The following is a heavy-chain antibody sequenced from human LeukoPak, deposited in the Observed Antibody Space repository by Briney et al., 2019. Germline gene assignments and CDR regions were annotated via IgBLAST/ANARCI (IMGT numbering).Heavy chain of an antibody. J-gene: IGHJ6*03. Sequence: SETLSLTCAVYGGSFSGYYWSWIRQPPGKGLEWIGEINHSGSTNYNPSLKSRVTISVDTSKNQFSLKLSSVTAADTAVYYCARGHWNYRLGYYYYVDVWGKGTTVTVSS. CDR3: ARGHWNYRLGYYYYVDV. V-gene: IGHV4-34*01. CDR1: GGSFSGYY. D-gene: IGHD1-7*01. CDR2: INHSGST.